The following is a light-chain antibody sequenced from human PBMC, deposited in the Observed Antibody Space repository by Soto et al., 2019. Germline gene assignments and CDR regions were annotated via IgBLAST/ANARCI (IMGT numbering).Light chain of an antibody. Sequence: EIVLTQSPATLSLSPGDRATLSCRASQSVSSYLAWYQQKPGQAPRLXXYDASNRANGIPARFSGSGSGTDLTLTISSLEPEDFAVYYCQQRSNWPLLTFGGGTKVDIK. CDR1: QSVSSY. V-gene: IGKV3-11*01. CDR3: QQRSNWPLLT. J-gene: IGKJ4*01. CDR2: DAS.